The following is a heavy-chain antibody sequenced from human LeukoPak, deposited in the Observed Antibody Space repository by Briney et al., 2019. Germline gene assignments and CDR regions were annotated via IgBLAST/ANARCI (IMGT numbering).Heavy chain of an antibody. V-gene: IGHV3-30*03. J-gene: IGHJ5*02. CDR3: ARADYGGNYNWFDP. CDR1: GFTFSGYG. CDR2: ISYDGSNK. Sequence: GGSLRLSCAASGFTFSGYGMHWVRQAPGKGLEWVAVISYDGSNKYYADSVKGRFTISRDNSKNTLYLQMNSLRPDDTAVYYCARADYGGNYNWFDPWGQGTLVTVSS. D-gene: IGHD4-23*01.